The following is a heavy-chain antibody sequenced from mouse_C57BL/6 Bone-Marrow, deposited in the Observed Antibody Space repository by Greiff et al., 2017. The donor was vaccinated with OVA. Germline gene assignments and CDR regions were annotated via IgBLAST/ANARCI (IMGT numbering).Heavy chain of an antibody. D-gene: IGHD1-1*01. CDR3: ARSYYYGSSYFYYAKDY. J-gene: IGHJ4*01. Sequence: QVQLQQPGAELVKPGASVKLSCKASGYTFTSYWMHWVKQRPGQGLEWIGMIHPNSGSTNYNEKFKSKATLTVDKSSSTAYMQLSSLTSEDSAVYYCARSYYYGSSYFYYAKDYWGQGTSVTVSS. V-gene: IGHV1-64*01. CDR1: GYTFTSYW. CDR2: IHPNSGST.